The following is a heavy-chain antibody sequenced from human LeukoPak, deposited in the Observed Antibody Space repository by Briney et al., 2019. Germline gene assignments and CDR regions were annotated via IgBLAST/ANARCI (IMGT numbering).Heavy chain of an antibody. Sequence: GGSLRLSCAASGFTFSSYAMSWIRQAPGKGLEWVSYISSSGTTIYYADSVKGRFSISRDNAKSSLFLQMNSLRAEDTAVYYCARDPGAYSSYFDYWGQGTLVTVSS. J-gene: IGHJ4*02. V-gene: IGHV3-11*01. D-gene: IGHD2-21*01. CDR1: GFTFSSYA. CDR2: ISSSGTTI. CDR3: ARDPGAYSSYFDY.